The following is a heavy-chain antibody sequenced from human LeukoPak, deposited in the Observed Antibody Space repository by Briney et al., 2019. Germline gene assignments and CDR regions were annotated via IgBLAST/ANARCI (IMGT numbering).Heavy chain of an antibody. V-gene: IGHV3-21*01. D-gene: IGHD2-2*01. CDR2: ISSTSTYI. J-gene: IGHJ4*02. CDR1: GFTFSSYS. Sequence: PGGSLRLSCAASGFTFSSYSMNWVRQAPGKGLEWVSSISSTSTYIYYADSVKGRFTISRDNAKNSLYLQMNSLRAEDTAVYYCAVGFGDCSSTSCHTNFDYWGQGTLVTVSS. CDR3: AVGFGDCSSTSCHTNFDY.